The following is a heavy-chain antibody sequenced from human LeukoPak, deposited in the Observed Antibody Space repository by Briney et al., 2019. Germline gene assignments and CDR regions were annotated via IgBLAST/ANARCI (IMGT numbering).Heavy chain of an antibody. J-gene: IGHJ4*02. CDR1: GYTFTSYG. D-gene: IGHD3-3*01. CDR2: ISAYNGNT. Sequence: ASVKVSCKASGYTFTSYGISWVRQAPGQELEWMGWISAYNGNTNYAQKLQGRVTMTTDTSTSTAYMELRSLRSDDTAVYYCARGDQDFWSGNVFVYWGQGTLVTVSS. V-gene: IGHV1-18*01. CDR3: ARGDQDFWSGNVFVY.